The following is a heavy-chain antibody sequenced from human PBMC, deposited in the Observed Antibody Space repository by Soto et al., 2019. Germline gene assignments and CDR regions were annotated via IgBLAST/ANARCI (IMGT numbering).Heavy chain of an antibody. Sequence: QVQLVESGGGVVQPGRSLRLSCAASGFTFSSYAMHWVRQAPGKGLEWVAVISYDGSNKYYADSVKGRFTISRDNSKNTLYLQMNSLRVEDTAVYYCASPPLSDYYGSGSYYNCPFWGQGTLVTVSS. J-gene: IGHJ4*02. CDR3: ASPPLSDYYGSGSYYNCPF. CDR2: ISYDGSNK. V-gene: IGHV3-30-3*01. D-gene: IGHD3-10*01. CDR1: GFTFSSYA.